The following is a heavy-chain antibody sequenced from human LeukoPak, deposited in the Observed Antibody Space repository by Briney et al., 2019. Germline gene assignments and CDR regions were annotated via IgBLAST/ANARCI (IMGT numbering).Heavy chain of an antibody. V-gene: IGHV4-34*01. CDR1: GGSFSGYY. Sequence: SETLSLTCAVYGGSFSGYYWSWIRQPPGKGLEWIGEIYHSGSTNYNPSLKSRVTISVDKSKNQFSLKLSSVTAADTAVYYCASLGYWGGVSDYWGQGTLVTVSS. CDR3: ASLGYWGGVSDY. D-gene: IGHD3-16*01. CDR2: IYHSGST. J-gene: IGHJ4*02.